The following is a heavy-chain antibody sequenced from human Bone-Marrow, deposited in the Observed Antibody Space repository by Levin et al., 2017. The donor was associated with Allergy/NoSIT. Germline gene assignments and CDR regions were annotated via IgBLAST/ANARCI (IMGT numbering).Heavy chain of an antibody. Sequence: SQTLSLTCAVYGGSFSGYYWSWIRQPPGKGLEWIGEINHSGSTNYNPSLKSRVTISVDTSKNQFSLKLSSVTAADTAVYYCARMQQLVLGFDYWGQGTLVTVSS. CDR1: GGSFSGYY. CDR3: ARMQQLVLGFDY. D-gene: IGHD6-13*01. V-gene: IGHV4-34*01. CDR2: INHSGST. J-gene: IGHJ4*02.